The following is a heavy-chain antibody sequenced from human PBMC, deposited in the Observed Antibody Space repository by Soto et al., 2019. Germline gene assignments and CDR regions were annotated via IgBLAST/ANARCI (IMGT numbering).Heavy chain of an antibody. CDR2: ISYDGSNK. J-gene: IGHJ6*02. D-gene: IGHD3-10*01. CDR3: AKDLGRFGELASYYYYGMDV. CDR1: GFTFSSYG. Sequence: PGGSLRLSCAASGFTFSSYGMHWVRQAPGKGLEWVAVISYDGSNKYYADSVKGRFTISRDNSKNTLYLQMNSLRAEDTAVYYCAKDLGRFGELASYYYYGMDVWGQGTTVTVSS. V-gene: IGHV3-30*18.